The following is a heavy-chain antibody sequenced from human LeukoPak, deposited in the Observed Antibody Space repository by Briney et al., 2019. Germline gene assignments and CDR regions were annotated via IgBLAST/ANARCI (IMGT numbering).Heavy chain of an antibody. V-gene: IGHV3-23*01. Sequence: AGGSLRLXCAASGFTFSTYAMSWVRLAPGKGLEWVSTISSSGDTTFYADSVKGRFTISRDNSKNTLFLQMSGLRAEDTALYYCAKVFRTTGWEPFDSWGQGTLVTVSS. J-gene: IGHJ4*02. CDR1: GFTFSTYA. CDR2: ISSSGDTT. CDR3: AKVFRTTGWEPFDS. D-gene: IGHD6-19*01.